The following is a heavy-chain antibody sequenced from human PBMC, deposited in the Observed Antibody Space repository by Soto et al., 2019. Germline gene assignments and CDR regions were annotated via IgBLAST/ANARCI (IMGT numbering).Heavy chain of an antibody. V-gene: IGHV4-34*01. D-gene: IGHD2-2*02. CDR1: GGSFSGYY. CDR3: ARGGLYRYYYYGMDV. J-gene: IGHJ6*02. Sequence: SVTMFLTCTVYGGSFSGYYLSWIRQNTGKGLEWIGEINHSGSTNYNPSLKSRVTISVDTSKNQFSLKLSSVTAADTAVYYCARGGLYRYYYYGMDVWGQGAPVTVSS. CDR2: INHSGST.